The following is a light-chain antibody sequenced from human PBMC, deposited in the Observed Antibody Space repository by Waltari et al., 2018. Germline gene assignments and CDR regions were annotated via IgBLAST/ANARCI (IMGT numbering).Light chain of an antibody. CDR1: ALPKKY. Sequence: SFELTQPPSVSVSPGQTARITCSGDALPKKYAYWYQQKSGQAPVLVIYDDSKRPSGTPESFSGSNSGTMATLTISGAQVEDEADYYCYSTDSSGDHRVFGGGTKLTVL. CDR3: YSTDSSGDHRV. CDR2: DDS. J-gene: IGLJ3*02. V-gene: IGLV3-10*01.